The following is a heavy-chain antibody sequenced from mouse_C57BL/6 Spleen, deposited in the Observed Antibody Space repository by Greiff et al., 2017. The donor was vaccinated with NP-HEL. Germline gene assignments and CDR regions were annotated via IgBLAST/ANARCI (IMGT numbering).Heavy chain of an antibody. J-gene: IGHJ2*01. Sequence: VQLQESGAELVRPGTSVKMSCKASGYTFTNYWIGWAKQRPGHGLEWIGDIYPGGGYTNYNEKFKGKATLTADKSSSTAYMQFSSLTSEDSAIYYCARGGDYSNLYFDYWGQGTTLTVSS. D-gene: IGHD2-5*01. CDR3: ARGGDYSNLYFDY. CDR2: IYPGGGYT. CDR1: GYTFTNYW. V-gene: IGHV1-63*01.